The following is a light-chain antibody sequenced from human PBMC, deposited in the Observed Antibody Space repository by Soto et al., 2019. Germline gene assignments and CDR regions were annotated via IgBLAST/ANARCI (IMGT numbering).Light chain of an antibody. Sequence: DIVMTQSSATLSVSPGDRATLSCRASQSISNNLAWYQQRPGQAPRLLIYRASTRATGVPARFSGSGSGTDFTLSISNLQSEDFAVYYCQHYNNWPPWTFGQGTKVEIK. J-gene: IGKJ1*01. V-gene: IGKV3-15*01. CDR2: RAS. CDR1: QSISNN. CDR3: QHYNNWPPWT.